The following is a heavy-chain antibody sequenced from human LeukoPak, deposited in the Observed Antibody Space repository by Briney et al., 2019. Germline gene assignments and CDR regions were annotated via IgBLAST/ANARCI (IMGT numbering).Heavy chain of an antibody. CDR1: GDSITGGIEY. J-gene: IGHJ4*02. Sequence: SETLSLTCAVSGDSITGGIEYWSWIRQSPGKGLEWIGYMYDSGSTYYNPSLKSRVSISLDRSKNQFALQLTSVTAADTAMYLCARGNWGYFTDWGQGTLVTVSS. D-gene: IGHD3-3*01. CDR3: ARGNWGYFTD. CDR2: MYDSGST. V-gene: IGHV4-30-4*08.